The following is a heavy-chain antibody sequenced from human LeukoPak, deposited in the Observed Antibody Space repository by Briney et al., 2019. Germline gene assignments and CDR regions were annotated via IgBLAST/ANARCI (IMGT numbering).Heavy chain of an antibody. V-gene: IGHV3-23*01. J-gene: IGHJ4*02. Sequence: GSLRLSCAASGFTFSSQAMSWVRQAPGKGLEWVSGISASGATTYYADSVKGRFTISRDNSKNTLYLQMNSLRAEDTAVYYCADGGKVTQRGYFDYWGQGTLVTVSS. CDR2: ISASGATT. CDR1: GFTFSSQA. CDR3: ADGGKVTQRGYFDY. D-gene: IGHD4-23*01.